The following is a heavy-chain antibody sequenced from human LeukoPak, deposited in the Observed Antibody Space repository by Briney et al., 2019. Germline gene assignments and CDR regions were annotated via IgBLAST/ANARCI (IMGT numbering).Heavy chain of an antibody. V-gene: IGHV3-23*01. D-gene: IGHD3-10*01. CDR1: GVTFSSYA. Sequence: PGGSLRLSCAASGVTFSSYAMSWVRQAPGKGLEWVSAISGSGGSTYYADSVKGRFTISRDNSKNTLYLQMNSLRAEDTAVYYCAKDQGRSSRHYGSGSPFDYWGQGTLVTVSS. J-gene: IGHJ4*02. CDR3: AKDQGRSSRHYGSGSPFDY. CDR2: ISGSGGST.